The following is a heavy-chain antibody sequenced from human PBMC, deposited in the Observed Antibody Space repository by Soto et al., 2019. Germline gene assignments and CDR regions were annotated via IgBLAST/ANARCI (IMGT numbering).Heavy chain of an antibody. CDR1: GGSISNAAYS. D-gene: IGHD5-18*01. CDR3: ARERGGYGLFDS. Sequence: QLQLQESGSGLVKPSHTLSLTCTVSGGSISNAAYSWSWIRQPAGKGLEWIGYIYPSGMPFYNPSLRSRDTISIDRSNDQFSLNLKSVTAADTAVYYCARERGGYGLFDSWGQGTLVTVSS. J-gene: IGHJ4*02. V-gene: IGHV4-30-2*01. CDR2: IYPSGMP.